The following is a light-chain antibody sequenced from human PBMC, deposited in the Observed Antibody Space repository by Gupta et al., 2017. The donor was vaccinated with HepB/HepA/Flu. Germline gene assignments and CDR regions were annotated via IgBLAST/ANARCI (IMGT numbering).Light chain of an antibody. CDR3: ASWDDGLSGWV. V-gene: IGLV1-47*01. CDR1: TSNIGHNY. CDR2: RHD. J-gene: IGLJ3*02. Sequence: QSVLTHPPSASGTPGQTVTIPCSGSTSNIGHNYVYWYQQLPGTAPKVLIYRHDQRPSGVPDRFSGSKSGASASLAISGLRSEDEADYYCASWDDGLSGWVFGGGTKLTVL.